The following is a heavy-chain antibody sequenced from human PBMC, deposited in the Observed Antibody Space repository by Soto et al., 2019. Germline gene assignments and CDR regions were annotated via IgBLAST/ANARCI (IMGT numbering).Heavy chain of an antibody. CDR2: ISGSGGST. D-gene: IGHD3-22*01. CDR1: GFTFSSYA. V-gene: IGHV3-23*01. CDR3: AKDRKGGYYYDSSGYYDDWFDP. J-gene: IGHJ5*02. Sequence: GGSLRLSCAASGFTFSSYAMSWVRQAPGKGLEWVSAISGSGGSTYYADSVKGRFTISRDNSKNTLYLQMNSLRAEDTAVYYCAKDRKGGYYYDSSGYYDDWFDPWGQGTLVTVSS.